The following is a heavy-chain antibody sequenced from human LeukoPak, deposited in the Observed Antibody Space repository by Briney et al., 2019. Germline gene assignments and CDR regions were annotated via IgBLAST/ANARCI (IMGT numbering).Heavy chain of an antibody. J-gene: IGHJ4*02. V-gene: IGHV4-61*09. CDR3: ARDQIRIAAAGTLSFRQRRRVNYFDY. Sequence: PSETLSLTCTVSGGSISSGSYYWSWIRQPAGKRLEWIGHIYRSGSTNYNPSLKSRVTISVDTSKNQFSLKLSSVTVADTAVYYCARDQIRIAAAGTLSFRQRRRVNYFDYWGQGTLVTVSS. CDR2: IYRSGST. D-gene: IGHD6-13*01. CDR1: GGSISSGSYY.